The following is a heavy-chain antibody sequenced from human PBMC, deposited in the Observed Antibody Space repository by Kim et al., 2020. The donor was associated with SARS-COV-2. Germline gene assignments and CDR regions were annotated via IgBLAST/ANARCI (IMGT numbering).Heavy chain of an antibody. CDR1: GYTFTSYA. V-gene: IGHV1-3*01. CDR2: INDGNGNT. CDR3: TRGGSGSLSVD. J-gene: IGHJ4*02. D-gene: IGHD3-10*01. Sequence: ASVKVSCKASGYTFTSYAIHWVRQAPGQRLEWMGWINDGNGNTKYSQKFQGRVTITRDTSASTAYMELSSLRSEDTAVYYCTRGGSGSLSVDWGQGTLVTVSS.